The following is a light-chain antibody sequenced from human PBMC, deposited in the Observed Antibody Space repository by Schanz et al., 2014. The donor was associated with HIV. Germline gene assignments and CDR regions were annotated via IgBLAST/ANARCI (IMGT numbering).Light chain of an antibody. CDR1: SSDVGGYNF. V-gene: IGLV2-14*03. CDR2: DVT. Sequence: QSALTQPASVSGSPGQSITISCTGTSSDVGGYNFVSWYQQHPGRAPRLLVYDVTYRPSGVSNRFSGSKSGNTASLTISGLQAEDEADYYCSSHAGRSSFVVFGGGTKLTVL. J-gene: IGLJ2*01. CDR3: SSHAGRSSFVV.